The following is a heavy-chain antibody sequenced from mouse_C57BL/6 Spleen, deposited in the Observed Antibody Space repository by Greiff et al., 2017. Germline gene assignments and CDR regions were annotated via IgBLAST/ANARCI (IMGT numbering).Heavy chain of an antibody. V-gene: IGHV1-82*01. Sequence: VQLQQSGPELVKPGASVKISCKASGYAFSSSWMNWVKQRPGKGLEWIGRIYPGDGDTNYNGKFKGKATLTVDKSSSTAYMQLSSLTSEDSAVYFCARHWDNYFDYWGQGTTLTVSS. D-gene: IGHD4-1*01. CDR1: GYAFSSSW. CDR2: IYPGDGDT. CDR3: ARHWDNYFDY. J-gene: IGHJ2*01.